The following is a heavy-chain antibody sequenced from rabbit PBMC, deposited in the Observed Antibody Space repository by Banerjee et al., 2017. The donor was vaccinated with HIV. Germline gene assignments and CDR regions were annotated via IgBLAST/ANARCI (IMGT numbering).Heavy chain of an antibody. CDR3: VRDPYSTGSGGPYYL. Sequence: QEQLEESGGDLVKPEGSLTLTCTASGFSFSSYYRMCWVRQAPGRGLELIACIYPTSGSTWYASWVNGRFPISRSPSLNTVDLQMTSLTAADTATYFCVRDPYSTGSGGPYYLWGQGTLVTVS. V-gene: IGHV1S43*01. CDR2: IYPTSGST. D-gene: IGHD7-1*01. J-gene: IGHJ6*01. CDR1: GFSFSSYYR.